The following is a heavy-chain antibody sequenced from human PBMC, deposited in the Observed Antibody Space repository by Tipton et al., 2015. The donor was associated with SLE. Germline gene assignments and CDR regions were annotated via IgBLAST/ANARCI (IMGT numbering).Heavy chain of an antibody. D-gene: IGHD3-16*01. CDR2: INHSGST. Sequence: TLSLTCAVYGGSFSAYFWTWIRQPPGKGLEWIGEINHSGSTNYNPSLKSRVTISVDTSKKQFSLKLSSVTAADTAVYYCARRFRDSYYFDYWGQGTLVTVSS. V-gene: IGHV4-34*01. J-gene: IGHJ4*02. CDR1: GGSFSAYF. CDR3: ARRFRDSYYFDY.